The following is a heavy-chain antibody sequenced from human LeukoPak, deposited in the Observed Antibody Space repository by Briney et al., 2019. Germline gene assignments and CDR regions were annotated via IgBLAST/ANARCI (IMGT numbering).Heavy chain of an antibody. Sequence: SVKVSCKASGGTFSSYAISWVRQVLGQGLEWMGGIIPIFGTANYAQKFQGRVAITADESTSTAYMELSSLRSEDTAVYYCARSYSGYDEFYDYWGQGTLVTVSS. J-gene: IGHJ4*02. CDR2: IIPIFGTA. CDR1: GGTFSSYA. V-gene: IGHV1-69*13. D-gene: IGHD5-12*01. CDR3: ARSYSGYDEFYDY.